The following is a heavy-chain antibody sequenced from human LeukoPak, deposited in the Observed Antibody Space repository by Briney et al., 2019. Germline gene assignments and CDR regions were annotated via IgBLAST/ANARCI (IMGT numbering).Heavy chain of an antibody. Sequence: SETLSLTCTVSGGSISSYYWSWIRQPAGKGLEWIGRIYTSGSTNYNPSLKSRVTMSVDTSKNQFSLKLSSVTAADTAVYYCARFVAVAGTNWFDPWGQGTLVTVSS. CDR2: IYTSGST. V-gene: IGHV4-4*07. D-gene: IGHD6-19*01. J-gene: IGHJ5*02. CDR3: ARFVAVAGTNWFDP. CDR1: GGSISSYY.